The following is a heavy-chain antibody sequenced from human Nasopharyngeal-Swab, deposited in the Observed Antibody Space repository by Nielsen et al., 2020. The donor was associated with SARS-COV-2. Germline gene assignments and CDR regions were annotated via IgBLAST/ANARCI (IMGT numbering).Heavy chain of an antibody. D-gene: IGHD6-19*01. CDR1: GYTFTGYY. J-gene: IGHJ6*03. CDR2: INPNSGGT. Sequence: ASVKVSCKASGYTFTGYYMHWVRQAPGQGLEWMGWINPNSGGTNYAQKFQGRVTMTRDTSISTAYMELSRLRSEDTAVYYCARGIAVAGFGSYYYYYYMDVWGKGTTVTVSS. V-gene: IGHV1-2*02. CDR3: ARGIAVAGFGSYYYYYYMDV.